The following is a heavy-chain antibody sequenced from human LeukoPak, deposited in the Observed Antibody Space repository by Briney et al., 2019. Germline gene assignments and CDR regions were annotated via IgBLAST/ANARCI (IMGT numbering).Heavy chain of an antibody. V-gene: IGHV3-30*01. CDR1: GFTFSSYA. Sequence: PGRSLRLSCAASGFTFSSYAMHWVRQAPGKGLEWVAVISYDGSNKYYADSVKGRFTISRDNSKNTLYLQMNSLRAEDTAVYYCAKNEDDILTGYYYYYYYMDVWGKGTTVTVSS. J-gene: IGHJ6*03. CDR2: ISYDGSNK. CDR3: AKNEDDILTGYYYYYYYMDV. D-gene: IGHD3-9*01.